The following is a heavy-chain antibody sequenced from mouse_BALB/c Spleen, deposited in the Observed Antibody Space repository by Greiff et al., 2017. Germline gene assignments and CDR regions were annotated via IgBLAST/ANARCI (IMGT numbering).Heavy chain of an antibody. Sequence: VKLQESGPGLVAPSQSLSITCTVSGFSLTSYGVHWVRQPPGKGLEWLGVIWAGGSTNYNSALMSRLSISKDNSKSQVFLKMNSLQTDDTAMYYCARDRGSSFDYWGQGTTLTVSS. CDR3: ARDRGSSFDY. D-gene: IGHD1-1*01. V-gene: IGHV2-9*02. J-gene: IGHJ2*01. CDR2: IWAGGST. CDR1: GFSLTSYG.